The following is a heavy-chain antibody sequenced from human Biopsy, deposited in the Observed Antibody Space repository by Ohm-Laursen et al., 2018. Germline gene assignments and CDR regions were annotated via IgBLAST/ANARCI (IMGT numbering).Heavy chain of an antibody. V-gene: IGHV1-46*01. CDR1: GNTFATYH. CDR2: ISPMVATT. Sequence: ASVKVSCNASGNTFATYHIHWVRQAPGQGLEWMGVISPMVATTPSSSKFQAGVTMTRDTSTGTVNMDLNSLGSEDTAVYYCARAGVGSDGTDSYYYGMDVWGPGTTVTVSS. D-gene: IGHD5-24*01. J-gene: IGHJ6*02. CDR3: ARAGVGSDGTDSYYYGMDV.